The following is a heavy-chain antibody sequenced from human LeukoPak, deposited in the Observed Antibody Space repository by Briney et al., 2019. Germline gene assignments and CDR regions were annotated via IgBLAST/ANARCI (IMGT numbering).Heavy chain of an antibody. CDR3: ARHHLSSRRPNYDILTGYYFDY. V-gene: IGHV5-51*01. D-gene: IGHD3-9*01. J-gene: IGHJ4*02. Sequence: GESLKISCKGSGYTFTSYWIAWVRQMPGKGLEWMGIIYPGDSDTRYSPSFQGQVTISADKSISTAYLQWSSLKASDTAMYYCARHHLSSRRPNYDILTGYYFDYWGQGTLVTVSS. CDR1: GYTFTSYW. CDR2: IYPGDSDT.